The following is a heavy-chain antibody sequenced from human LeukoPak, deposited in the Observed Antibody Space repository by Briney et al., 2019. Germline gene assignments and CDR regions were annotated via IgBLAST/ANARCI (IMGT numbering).Heavy chain of an antibody. V-gene: IGHV4-59*08. CDR2: IKYRGIT. D-gene: IGHD4-17*01. CDR1: GGAISTGY. CDR3: ASGGNGDYYFDY. J-gene: IGHJ4*02. Sequence: SQTLSLTCTVSGGAISTGYWSWIRQPQGKGREGNAYIKYRGITDYNPCLKSRVTISVDTSKTQFFLKLSSVTAADTAVYYCASGGNGDYYFDYWGQGTLVSVSS.